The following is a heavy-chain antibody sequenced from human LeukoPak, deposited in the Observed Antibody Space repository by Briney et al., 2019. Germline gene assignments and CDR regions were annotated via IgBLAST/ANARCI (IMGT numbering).Heavy chain of an antibody. V-gene: IGHV4-59*01. Sequence: SETLSLTCTVSGGSISSYYWSWIRQPAGKGLEWIGYISYIGSTNYNPSLRSRVTISIDTSKNQFSLKLSSVTAADTAVYYCARDLVTVTKGFDIWGQGTMVSVSS. J-gene: IGHJ3*02. CDR2: ISYIGST. D-gene: IGHD4-17*01. CDR1: GGSISSYY. CDR3: ARDLVTVTKGFDI.